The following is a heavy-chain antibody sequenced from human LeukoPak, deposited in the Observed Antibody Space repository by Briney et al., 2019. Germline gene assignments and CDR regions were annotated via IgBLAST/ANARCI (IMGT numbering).Heavy chain of an antibody. CDR3: VRGSAIFSDAFDA. Sequence: KPSETLCLTCTVSGGSLRTDYWSWMRQSPRKEVEWIGYIYYSGSTNFNPSLKRRVTLSLDRPPNKFSLNLTAVAAADTAVYYWVRGSAIFSDAFDAWGRGTMVTVSS. CDR2: IYYSGST. D-gene: IGHD3-9*01. J-gene: IGHJ3*01. V-gene: IGHV4-59*01. CDR1: GGSLRTDY.